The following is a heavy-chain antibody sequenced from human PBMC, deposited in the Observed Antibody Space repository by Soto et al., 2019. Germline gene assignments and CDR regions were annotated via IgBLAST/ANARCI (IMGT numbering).Heavy chain of an antibody. V-gene: IGHV3-15*01. J-gene: IGHJ4*02. Sequence: GGSLRLSCAASGFNFSNARMNWVRQDPGKGLEWVGHIRSKTDGGTTDYAAPVKGRFTISRDDSKNTLYLQMSSLKTEDTAVYYCTTDPSAPYGSLGYWGQGTLVTVSS. CDR3: TTDPSAPYGSLGY. CDR1: GFNFSNAR. CDR2: IRSKTDGGTT. D-gene: IGHD3-3*01.